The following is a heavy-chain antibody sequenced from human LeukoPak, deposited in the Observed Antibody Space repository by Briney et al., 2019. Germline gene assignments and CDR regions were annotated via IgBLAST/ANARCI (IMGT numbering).Heavy chain of an antibody. J-gene: IGHJ4*02. V-gene: IGHV4-34*12. CDR3: ARETKTYYFESSAYYPYYFDS. D-gene: IGHD3-22*01. CDR2: IIHSGST. Sequence: PSETLSLTCAVYGGSFSGYYWNWIRQPPGKGLEWIGEIIHSGSTNYNPSLKSRVTISVDTSKNHFSLKLSSVTAADTAVYYCARETKTYYFESSAYYPYYFDSWGQGTLVTVSS. CDR1: GGSFSGYY.